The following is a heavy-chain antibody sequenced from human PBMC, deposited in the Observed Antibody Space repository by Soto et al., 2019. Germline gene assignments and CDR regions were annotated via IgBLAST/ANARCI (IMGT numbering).Heavy chain of an antibody. J-gene: IGHJ4*02. CDR3: ASGQQLVRNY. CDR2: IYHSGST. D-gene: IGHD6-13*01. Sequence: SETLSLTCAVYGGSFSGYYWSWIRQPPGKGLEWIGYIYHSGSTYYNPSLKSRVTISVDRSKNQFSLKLSSVTAADTAVYYCASGQQLVRNYWGQGTLVTVS. V-gene: IGHV4-34*01. CDR1: GGSFSGYY.